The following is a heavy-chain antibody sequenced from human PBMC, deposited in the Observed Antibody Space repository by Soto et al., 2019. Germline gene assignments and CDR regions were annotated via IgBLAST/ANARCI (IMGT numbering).Heavy chain of an antibody. CDR3: ISLAIS. V-gene: IGHV3-74*01. J-gene: IGHJ4*02. Sequence: VRLTGEASAFSSGSLHMEWVCHAQGKGLAWVSRINPDGTIVGYADSVKGRFTVSRDNARNTLYLQMNSRRGDDTPLYYCISLAISWGQGTLVTLSS. CDR1: AFSSGSLH. CDR2: INPDGTIV.